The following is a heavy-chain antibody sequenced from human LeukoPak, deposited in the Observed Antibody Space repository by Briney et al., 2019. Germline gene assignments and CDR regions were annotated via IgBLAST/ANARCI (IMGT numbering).Heavy chain of an antibody. V-gene: IGHV3-23*01. Sequence: GGSLRLSCAASGFTFSSYAMSWVRQAPGKGLEWVSAISGSGGSTYYADSVKGRFTISRDNAKNSLYLQMNSLRAEDTAVYYCARERGYSYGYGDYWGQGTLVTVSS. CDR1: GFTFSSYA. CDR2: ISGSGGST. J-gene: IGHJ4*02. D-gene: IGHD5-18*01. CDR3: ARERGYSYGYGDY.